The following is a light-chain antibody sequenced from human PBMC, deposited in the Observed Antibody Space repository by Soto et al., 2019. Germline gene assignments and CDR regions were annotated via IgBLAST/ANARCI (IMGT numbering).Light chain of an antibody. J-gene: IGLJ2*01. CDR1: NIEIKS. V-gene: IGLV3-21*02. CDR2: DDG. CDR3: QVWDTTNPVI. Sequence: SYELTQPPSVSVAPGQTARITCGGNNIEIKSVHWYQQKPGQAPVLVVYDDGDRTTGIPERFPGSKSGNTATLTTSRVEAGDEADYYCQVWDTTNPVIFGGGTQLTVL.